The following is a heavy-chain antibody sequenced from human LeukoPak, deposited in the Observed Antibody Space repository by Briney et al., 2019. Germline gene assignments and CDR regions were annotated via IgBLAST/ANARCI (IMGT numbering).Heavy chain of an antibody. J-gene: IGHJ6*03. CDR2: IIPIFGTA. D-gene: IGHD4-23*01. Sequence: GASVKVSCKASGGTFSSYAISWVRQAPGQGLEWMGGIIPIFGTANYAQKFQGRVTITADESTSTAYMELSSLRSEDTAVYYCARDLFGVGGVGNSDYYYMDVWGKGTTVTVSS. CDR1: GGTFSSYA. V-gene: IGHV1-69*13. CDR3: ARDLFGVGGVGNSDYYYMDV.